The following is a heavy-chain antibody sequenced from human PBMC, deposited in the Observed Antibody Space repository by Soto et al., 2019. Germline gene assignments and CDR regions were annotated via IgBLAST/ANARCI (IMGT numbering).Heavy chain of an antibody. CDR2: ISGSGGST. V-gene: IGHV3-23*01. J-gene: IGHJ6*03. CDR1: GITFSSYA. Sequence: GGSLRLSCAASGITFSSYAMSWVRQARGKGLEWVSAISGSGGSTYYADSVKGRFTISRDNSKNTLYLQMNSLRAEDTAVYYCAKGPSGNSGYDDYYYYYYMDVWGKGTTVTVSS. CDR3: AKGPSGNSGYDDYYYYYYMDV. D-gene: IGHD5-12*01.